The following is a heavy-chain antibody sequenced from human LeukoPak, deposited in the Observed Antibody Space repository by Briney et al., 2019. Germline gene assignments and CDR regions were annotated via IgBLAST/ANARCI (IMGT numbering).Heavy chain of an antibody. CDR3: ARDLLSVPVYTMVRGAPPVNWFDP. J-gene: IGHJ5*02. V-gene: IGHV3-48*04. D-gene: IGHD3-10*01. CDR2: ISSSSSTI. CDR1: GFTFSSYS. Sequence: GGSLRLSCAASGFTFSSYSMNWVRQAPGKGLEWVSYISSSSSTIYYADSVKGRFTISRDNAKNSLYLQMNSLRAEDTAVYYCARDLLSVPVYTMVRGAPPVNWFDPWGQGTLVTVSS.